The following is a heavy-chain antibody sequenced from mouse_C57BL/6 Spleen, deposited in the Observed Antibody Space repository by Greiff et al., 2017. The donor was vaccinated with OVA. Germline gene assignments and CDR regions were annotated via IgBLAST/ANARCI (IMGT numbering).Heavy chain of an antibody. CDR1: GYTFTDYY. Sequence: EVQLQQSGPELVKPGASVKISCKASGYTFTDYYMNWVKQSHGKSLEWIGDINPNNGGTSYNQKFKGKATLTVDKSSSTAYMELRSLTSEDSAVYYCARYTTVVPYYYAMDYWGQGTSVTVSS. J-gene: IGHJ4*01. CDR2: INPNNGGT. D-gene: IGHD1-1*01. V-gene: IGHV1-26*01. CDR3: ARYTTVVPYYYAMDY.